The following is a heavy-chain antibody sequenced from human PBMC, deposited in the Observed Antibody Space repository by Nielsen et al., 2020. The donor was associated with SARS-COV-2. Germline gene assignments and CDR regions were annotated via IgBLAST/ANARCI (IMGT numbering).Heavy chain of an antibody. CDR2: IHYTGIT. Sequence: SETLSLTCTVSGDSISSSTNYWSWIRQHPGKGLEWIGCIHYTGITYYNPSLKSRITISVDTSTSQFSLKLTSVTAADTAVYYCAREKRWFGELAFDYWGLGTLLTVSS. J-gene: IGHJ4*02. V-gene: IGHV4-30-4*01. D-gene: IGHD3-10*01. CDR1: GDSISSSTNY. CDR3: AREKRWFGELAFDY.